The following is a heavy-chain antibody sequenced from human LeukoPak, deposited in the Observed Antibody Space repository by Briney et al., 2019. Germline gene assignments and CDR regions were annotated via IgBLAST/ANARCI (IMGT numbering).Heavy chain of an antibody. V-gene: IGHV5-51*01. J-gene: IGHJ4*02. CDR3: ARLSCGVDCYGDWNFVD. Sequence: GESLKISCEGSGYSFTSYWIGWVRQMPGKGLEWMGIIYPGDSDTRYSPSFQGQVTISADKSISTAYLQWSSLKASDTAMYYCARLSCGVDCYGDWNFVDWGQGTLVTVSS. D-gene: IGHD2-21*02. CDR2: IYPGDSDT. CDR1: GYSFTSYW.